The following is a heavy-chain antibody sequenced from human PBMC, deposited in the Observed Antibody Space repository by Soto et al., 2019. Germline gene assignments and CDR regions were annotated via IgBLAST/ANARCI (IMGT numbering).Heavy chain of an antibody. J-gene: IGHJ6*02. Sequence: GESLKISCKGSGYSFTSYWIGWVRQMPWKGLEWMGIIYPGNSDTRYSPSFQGQVTISADKSISTAYLQWSSLKASDTAMYYCARIRTTVTPNSDYYYGMDVWGQGTTVTVSS. V-gene: IGHV5-51*01. CDR3: ARIRTTVTPNSDYYYGMDV. CDR2: IYPGNSDT. D-gene: IGHD4-17*01. CDR1: GYSFTSYW.